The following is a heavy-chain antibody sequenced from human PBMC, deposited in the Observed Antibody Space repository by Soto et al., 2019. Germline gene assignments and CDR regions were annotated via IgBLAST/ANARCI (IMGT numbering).Heavy chain of an antibody. CDR2: ISGSGSST. V-gene: IGHV3-23*01. J-gene: IGHJ4*02. D-gene: IGHD6-13*01. CDR3: AKDSIAAAGLRNYFDY. CDR1: GFTFSSYA. Sequence: PGGSLRLSCAASGFTFSSYAMSWVRQAPGKGLEWVSAISGSGSSTYYADSVKGRFTISRDNSKNTLYLQMNSLRAEDTAVYYCAKDSIAAAGLRNYFDYWGQGTLVTVSS.